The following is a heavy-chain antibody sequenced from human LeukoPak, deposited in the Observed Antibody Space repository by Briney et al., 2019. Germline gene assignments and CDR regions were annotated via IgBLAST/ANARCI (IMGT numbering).Heavy chain of an antibody. V-gene: IGHV1-46*01. Sequence: ASVKVSCKASGYTFTSYYMHWVRQAPGQGLEWMGIINPSGGSTSYAQKFQGRVTMTRDTSTSTVYMELSSLRSEDTAVYYCARARYCSGGSCYVVGATGFDYWGQGTLVTVSS. CDR2: INPSGGST. D-gene: IGHD2-15*01. J-gene: IGHJ4*02. CDR3: ARARYCSGGSCYVVGATGFDY. CDR1: GYTFTSYY.